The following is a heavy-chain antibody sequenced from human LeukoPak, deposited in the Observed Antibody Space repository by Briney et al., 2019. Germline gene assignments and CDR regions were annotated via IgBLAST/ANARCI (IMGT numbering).Heavy chain of an antibody. Sequence: GSLSLSSAAPGFVFDNYAIHWVRQAPGKGLEWVSLISGDGGSTFYADSVRGRFTISRDNTRKSLSLQMSSLRSEDTALYYCARESETSGWYDYWGQGTLVTVSS. CDR2: ISGDGGST. J-gene: IGHJ4*02. V-gene: IGHV3-43*02. CDR3: ARESETSGWYDY. D-gene: IGHD6-19*01. CDR1: GFVFDNYA.